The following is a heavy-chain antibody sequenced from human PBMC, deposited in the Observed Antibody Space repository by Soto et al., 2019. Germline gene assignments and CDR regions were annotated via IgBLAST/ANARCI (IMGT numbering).Heavy chain of an antibody. CDR2: ISNTGGST. D-gene: IGHD2-2*03. Sequence: GGSLRLSCVVSEIIFSNYAMSWVRQAPGKGLDWVSAISNTGGSTNYADSVKGRFTISRDNSKNTLYLQLNSLRGEDTAVYYCARDGYCSSSGCYSNAFDIWGQGTMVTVSS. CDR3: ARDGYCSSSGCYSNAFDI. J-gene: IGHJ3*02. V-gene: IGHV3-23*01. CDR1: EIIFSNYA.